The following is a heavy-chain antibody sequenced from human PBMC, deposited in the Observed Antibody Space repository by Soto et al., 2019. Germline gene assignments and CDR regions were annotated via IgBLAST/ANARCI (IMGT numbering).Heavy chain of an antibody. D-gene: IGHD4-4*01. Sequence: EVQLLESGGGLVQPGGSLRLSCAASGFTFNSYAMTWVRQAPGKGLEWVSAISGSGGSTYYADSVKGRFTISRDNSKNTMYLQMNSLRAEDTAVYYCAKGTTVGSRPYYYSLDVWVKGTTVTVSS. CDR2: ISGSGGST. J-gene: IGHJ6*03. CDR1: GFTFNSYA. V-gene: IGHV3-23*01. CDR3: AKGTTVGSRPYYYSLDV.